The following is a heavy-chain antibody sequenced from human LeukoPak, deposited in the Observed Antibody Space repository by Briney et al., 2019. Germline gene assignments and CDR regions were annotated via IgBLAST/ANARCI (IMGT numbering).Heavy chain of an antibody. V-gene: IGHV4-34*01. CDR3: ARPLTVAGTVSWAFDI. CDR2: INHSGST. J-gene: IGHJ3*02. D-gene: IGHD6-19*01. CDR1: GGSFSGYY. Sequence: SGTLSLTCAVYGGSFSGYYWSWIRQPPGKGLEWIGEINHSGSTNYNPSLKSRVTISVDTSKNQFSLKLSSVTAADTAVYYCARPLTVAGTVSWAFDIWGQGTMVIVSS.